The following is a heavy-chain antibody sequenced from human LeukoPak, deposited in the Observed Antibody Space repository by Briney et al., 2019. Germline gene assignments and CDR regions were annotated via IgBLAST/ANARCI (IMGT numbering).Heavy chain of an antibody. CDR1: GFTFSMYS. J-gene: IGHJ4*02. V-gene: IGHV3-64D*06. D-gene: IGHD3-10*01. CDR3: VKGGGSGTLKYYFDY. Sequence: GESLRLSCSASGFTFSMYSMHWVRQAPGKGLKSVSSISTNGGTTDYADSVRGRFTISRDNSKNTLHLQMSSLRVEDTAVYYCVKGGGSGTLKYYFDYWGQGTLVTVSS. CDR2: ISTNGGTT.